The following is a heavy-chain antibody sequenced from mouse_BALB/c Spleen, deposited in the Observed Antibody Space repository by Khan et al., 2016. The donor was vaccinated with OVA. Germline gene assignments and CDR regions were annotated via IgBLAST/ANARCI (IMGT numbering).Heavy chain of an antibody. CDR1: GYTFTDYS. CDR2: INTETGEP. J-gene: IGHJ1*01. Sequence: QIQLVQSGPELKKPGETVKISCKASGYTFTDYSMHWVKQAPGQGLKWMGWINTETGEPTYADDFKGRFAFSLETSASTAYLQINNLKNEDTATYFCAGRKNWYFDVWGAGTTVTVSS. CDR3: AGRKNWYFDV. V-gene: IGHV9-2-1*01.